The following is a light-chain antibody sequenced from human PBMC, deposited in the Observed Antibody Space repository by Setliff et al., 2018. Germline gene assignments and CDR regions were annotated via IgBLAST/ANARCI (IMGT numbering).Light chain of an antibody. CDR1: SSDVGGSNY. Sequence: QSPLAQPRSVSGSPGQSVSISCTGTSSDVGGSNYVSWYQQHPGRAPKLMIYDVYRRPSGVPDRFSGSKSGNTASLTISGLQAEDEADYYCCSYVGSHTLRVFGTGTKVTVL. V-gene: IGLV2-11*01. CDR3: CSYVGSHTLRV. CDR2: DVY. J-gene: IGLJ1*01.